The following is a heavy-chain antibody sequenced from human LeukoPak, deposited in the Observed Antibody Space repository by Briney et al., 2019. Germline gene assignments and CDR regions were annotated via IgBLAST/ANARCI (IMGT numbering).Heavy chain of an antibody. D-gene: IGHD2-2*01. CDR1: GDSISSSNYY. CDR3: ARQGDYCSTTSCYDY. Sequence: PSETLSLTCTVSGDSISSSNYYWGWIRQPPGKGLEWIGTIYYSGSTYYNPSLKSRVTISVDTSKNQFSLKLSSVTAADTAVYYCARQGDYCSTTSCYDYWSQGILVTVSS. CDR2: IYYSGST. V-gene: IGHV4-39*01. J-gene: IGHJ4*02.